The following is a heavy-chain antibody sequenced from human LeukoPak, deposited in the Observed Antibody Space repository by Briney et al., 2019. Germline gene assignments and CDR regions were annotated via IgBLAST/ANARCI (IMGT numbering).Heavy chain of an antibody. CDR1: GYTFTDYY. J-gene: IGHJ4*02. CDR2: VDPEDGET. D-gene: IGHD3-22*01. CDR3: ATVDYDSSGYYSLDY. V-gene: IGHV1-69-2*01. Sequence: ASVKISCKVSGYTFTDYYMHWLQQAPGKGLEWMGLVDPEDGETIYAEKFQGRVTITADTSTDTAYMELSSLRSEDTAVYYCATVDYDSSGYYSLDYWGQGTLVTVSS.